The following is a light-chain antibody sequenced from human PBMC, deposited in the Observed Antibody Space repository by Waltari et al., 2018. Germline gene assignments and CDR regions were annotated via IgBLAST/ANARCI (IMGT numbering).Light chain of an antibody. J-gene: IGKJ1*01. CDR2: AAA. V-gene: IGKV1-39*01. CDR1: QNLSNY. Sequence: DIQMTQSPSSLSASVGDRVTIPCRASQNLSNYLNWYQQRPGNAPQLLFFAAASLQSGVPSRFSGSGSGTDFTLTISSLQPEDFATYYCQQSYSIPPTFGQGTKVEIK. CDR3: QQSYSIPPT.